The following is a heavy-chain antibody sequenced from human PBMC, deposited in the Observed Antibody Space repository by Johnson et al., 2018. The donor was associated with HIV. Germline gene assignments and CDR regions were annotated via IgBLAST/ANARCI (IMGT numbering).Heavy chain of an antibody. V-gene: IGHV3-30*04. CDR1: GFTFSSYA. J-gene: IGHJ3*02. Sequence: QVQLVESGGGVVQPGRSLRLSCAASGFTFSSYAMHWVRQAPGKGLEWVAVISYDGSNKYYADSVKGRFTISRDNSKNTLFMQMNSLRGEDTAVYYCARARLAAAQRDAFDIWGQGTMVTVSS. D-gene: IGHD6-13*01. CDR2: ISYDGSNK. CDR3: ARARLAAAQRDAFDI.